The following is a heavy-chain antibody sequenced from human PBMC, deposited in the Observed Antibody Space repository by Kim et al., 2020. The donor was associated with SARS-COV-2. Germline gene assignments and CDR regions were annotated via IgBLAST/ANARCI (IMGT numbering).Heavy chain of an antibody. J-gene: IGHJ4*02. CDR2: MNPNSGNT. V-gene: IGHV1-8*01. CDR3: ARGSTLSYYYGSGSYYNGGVDY. Sequence: ASVKVSCKASGYTFTSYDINWVRQATGQGLEWMGWMNPNSGNTGYAQKFQGRVTMTRNTSISTAYMELSSLRSEDTAVYYCARGSTLSYYYGSGSYYNGGVDYWGQGTLVTVSS. D-gene: IGHD3-10*01. CDR1: GYTFTSYD.